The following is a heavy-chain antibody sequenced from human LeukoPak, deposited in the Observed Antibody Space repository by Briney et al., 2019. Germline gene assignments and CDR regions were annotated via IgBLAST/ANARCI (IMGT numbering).Heavy chain of an antibody. J-gene: IGHJ5*02. Sequence: PSETLSLTCTVSGGSISSSSYYWGWIRQPPGKGLEWIGSIYYSGSTYYNPSLKSRVTISVDTSKNQFSLKLSSVTAADTAVYYCARGRSKYNWLDPWGQGTLVTVSS. CDR3: ARGRSKYNWLDP. CDR2: IYYSGST. V-gene: IGHV4-39*01. CDR1: GGSISSSSYY. D-gene: IGHD4-11*01.